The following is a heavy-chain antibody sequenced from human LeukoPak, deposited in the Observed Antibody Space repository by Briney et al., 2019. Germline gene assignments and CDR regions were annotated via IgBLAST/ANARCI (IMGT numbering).Heavy chain of an antibody. J-gene: IGHJ3*02. CDR3: AILNAPRKWELPRFDAFDI. CDR1: GFTFSSYA. Sequence: TGGSLRLSCAASGFTFSSYAMHWVRQAPGKGLEWVAVISYDGSNKYYADSVKGRFTISRDNSKNTLYLQMNSLRAEDTAVYYCAILNAPRKWELPRFDAFDIWGQGTMVTVSS. D-gene: IGHD1-26*01. CDR2: ISYDGSNK. V-gene: IGHV3-30-3*01.